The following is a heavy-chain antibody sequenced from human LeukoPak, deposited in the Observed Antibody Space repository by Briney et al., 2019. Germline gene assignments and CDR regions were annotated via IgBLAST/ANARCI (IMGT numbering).Heavy chain of an antibody. CDR3: ARDERGTTVADGFDC. Sequence: SQTLSLTCAISGDIFSSNSATWNWIRQSPSRGLEWLGRTYYRSKWYNDYAVSVKSRITINPDTSKNQLSLQLKYVTPEDTAVYYCARDERGTTVADGFDCWGQGTLVTVSS. J-gene: IGHJ4*02. V-gene: IGHV6-1*01. CDR2: TYYRSKWYN. CDR1: GDIFSSNSAT. D-gene: IGHD4-23*01.